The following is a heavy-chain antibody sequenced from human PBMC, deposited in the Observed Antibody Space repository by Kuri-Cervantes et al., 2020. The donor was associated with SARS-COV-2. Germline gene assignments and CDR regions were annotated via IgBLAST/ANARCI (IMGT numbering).Heavy chain of an antibody. Sequence: SLKTSWAASGIIFSCSVRHWVRQASGEGLGWVCRNRSKANSYATAYAASMKGMFTITRDDSNDTAYMQMNTLRAADTAVYYCTTGKAEGVGAIRGFDYWGQGTLVTVSS. CDR1: GIIFSCSV. V-gene: IGHV3-73*01. J-gene: IGHJ4*02. CDR2: NRSKANSYAT. D-gene: IGHD1-26*01. CDR3: TTGKAEGVGAIRGFDY.